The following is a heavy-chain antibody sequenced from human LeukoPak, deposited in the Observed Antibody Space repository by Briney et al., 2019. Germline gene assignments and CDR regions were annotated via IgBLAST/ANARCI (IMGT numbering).Heavy chain of an antibody. D-gene: IGHD3-3*01. J-gene: IGHJ4*02. CDR3: ARGAFWSGYFDY. Sequence: SETLSLTCTVSGGSISSYYWSWIRQPPGKGLEWIGYIYYSGSTNYNPSLKSRVTISVDTSKNQFSLKLSSVTAADTAVYYCARGAFWSGYFDYWDQGTLVTVSS. V-gene: IGHV4-59*01. CDR2: IYYSGST. CDR1: GGSISSYY.